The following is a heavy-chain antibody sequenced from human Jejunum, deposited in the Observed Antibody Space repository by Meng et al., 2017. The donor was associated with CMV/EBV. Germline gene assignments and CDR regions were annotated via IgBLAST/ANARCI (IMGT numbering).Heavy chain of an antibody. D-gene: IGHD3-22*01. CDR1: SASITTRTKC. Sequence: VSSASITTRTKCWAWIRQPQGKGLEGIENIFDAESTYRNPSLQSRRSMSIDTSKNQFSLKLTSVTAADTAVYFCARSYYDTVGYYFAHWGQGTLVTSPQ. V-gene: IGHV4-39*01. J-gene: IGHJ4*02. CDR2: IFDAEST. CDR3: ARSYYDTVGYYFAH.